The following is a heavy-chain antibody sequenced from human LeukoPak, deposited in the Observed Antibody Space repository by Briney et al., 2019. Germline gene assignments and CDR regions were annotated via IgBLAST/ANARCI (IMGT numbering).Heavy chain of an antibody. CDR1: GFTFSSYE. V-gene: IGHV3-48*03. J-gene: IGHJ5*02. CDR2: IRSSGSTI. D-gene: IGHD3-10*01. CDR3: AREHGRDSGVRGVIITSNWFDP. Sequence: PGGSLRLSCAASGFTFSSYEMNWVRQAPGKGLEWVSYIRSSGSTIYYADSVKGRFTISRDNAKNSLYLQMNSLGAEDTAVYYCAREHGRDSGVRGVIITSNWFDPWGQGTLVTVSS.